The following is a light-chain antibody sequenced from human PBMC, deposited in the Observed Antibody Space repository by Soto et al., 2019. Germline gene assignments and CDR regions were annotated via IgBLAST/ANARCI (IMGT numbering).Light chain of an antibody. J-gene: IGKJ4*01. CDR3: QQSHSKPLT. V-gene: IGKV1-39*01. Sequence: DIQMTQSPSSLSASVGDRVTITCRASQSISKYVNWYQHKPGKAPTVLIHAASSLQSGVPSRFSGSGSGTDFFLTISSLQPEDFAVYYCQQSHSKPLTFGGGTKVDIX. CDR1: QSISKY. CDR2: AAS.